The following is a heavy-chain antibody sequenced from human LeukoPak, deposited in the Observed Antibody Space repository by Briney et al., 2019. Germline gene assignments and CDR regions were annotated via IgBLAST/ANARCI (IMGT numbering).Heavy chain of an antibody. CDR2: ISAYNGNT. Sequence: ASVKVSCKASGGTFSSYAISWVRQAPGQGLEWMGWISAYNGNTNYAQKLQGRVTMTTDTSTSTAYMELRSLRSDDTAVYYCARDLSYCGGDCYSEDYFDYWGQGTLVTVSS. D-gene: IGHD2-21*01. CDR1: GGTFSSYA. CDR3: ARDLSYCGGDCYSEDYFDY. J-gene: IGHJ4*02. V-gene: IGHV1-18*01.